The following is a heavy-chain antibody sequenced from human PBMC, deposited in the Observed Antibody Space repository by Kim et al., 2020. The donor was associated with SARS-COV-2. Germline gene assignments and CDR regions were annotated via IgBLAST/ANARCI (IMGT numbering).Heavy chain of an antibody. Sequence: YYVDSLKGRLTISRDNAKNSLYLQINSLRAEDTAVYYCATTSAVWGGSDIWGHGTMVTVSP. J-gene: IGHJ3*02. D-gene: IGHD3-10*01. CDR3: ATTSAVWGGSDI. V-gene: IGHV3-7*03.